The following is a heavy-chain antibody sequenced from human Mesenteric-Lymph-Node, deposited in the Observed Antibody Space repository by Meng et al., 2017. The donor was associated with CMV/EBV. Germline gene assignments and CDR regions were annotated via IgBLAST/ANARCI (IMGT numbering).Heavy chain of an antibody. J-gene: IGHJ4*02. CDR3: ARDGDYYDSSGYNPFDY. CDR1: GVSISSSSYY. D-gene: IGHD3-22*01. Sequence: QLQLQESGPGLVKPSETLSFTCTVSGVSISSSSYYWGWIRQPPGKGLEWIGSIYYSGSTYYNPSLKSRVTISVDTSKNQFSLKLSSVTAADTAVYYCARDGDYYDSSGYNPFDYWGQGTLVTVSS. V-gene: IGHV4-39*07. CDR2: IYYSGST.